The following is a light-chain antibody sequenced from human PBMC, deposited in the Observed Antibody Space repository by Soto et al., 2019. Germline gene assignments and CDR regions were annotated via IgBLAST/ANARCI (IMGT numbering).Light chain of an antibody. CDR2: GAS. Sequence: ETVLTQSPGTLYFSPGEIATLSCSASQSVDNSHVAWYQQRRGLPPRLLIYGASNRATGIPDRFSSSGSGADFTLTISRLEPEDFAVYFCQQYGNSPPGTFGQGTRLEIK. J-gene: IGKJ5*01. V-gene: IGKV3-20*01. CDR1: QSVDNSH. CDR3: QQYGNSPPGT.